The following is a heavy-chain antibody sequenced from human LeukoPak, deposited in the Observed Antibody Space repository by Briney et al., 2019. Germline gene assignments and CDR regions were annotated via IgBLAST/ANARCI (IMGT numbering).Heavy chain of an antibody. V-gene: IGHV4-34*01. CDR3: ARGLVLEKDDHCSSTSCQVRRSNNWFDP. CDR1: GGSFSGYY. D-gene: IGHD2-2*01. CDR2: INHSGST. J-gene: IGHJ5*02. Sequence: SETLSLTCAVYGGSFSGYYWSWIRQPPGKGLEWIGEINHSGSTNYNPSLKSRVTISVDTSKNQFSLKLSSVTAADTAVYYCARGLVLEKDDHCSSTSCQVRRSNNWFDPWGQGTLVTVSS.